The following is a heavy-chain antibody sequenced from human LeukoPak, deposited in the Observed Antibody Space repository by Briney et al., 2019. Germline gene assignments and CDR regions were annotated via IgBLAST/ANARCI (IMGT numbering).Heavy chain of an antibody. J-gene: IGHJ4*02. D-gene: IGHD4-17*01. CDR2: IEHDESYN. Sequence: GGSLRLARSPSGFTFSTYWLSGVRQAPGEGLEWVANIEHDESYNYYVDSVEGRFTISRDNAKRSLYLQMNSLRAEDTAVYYCVCDYARQGGYWGQGTLVTVSS. CDR1: GFTFSTYW. V-gene: IGHV3-7*01. CDR3: VCDYARQGGY.